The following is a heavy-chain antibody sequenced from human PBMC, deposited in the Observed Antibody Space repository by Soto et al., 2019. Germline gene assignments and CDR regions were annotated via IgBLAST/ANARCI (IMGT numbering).Heavy chain of an antibody. J-gene: IGHJ5*02. CDR2: IYYSGST. CDR1: GGSVSSGSYY. CDR3: ARDLGYSYGWFGH. Sequence: SETLSLTCTVSGGSVSSGSYYWSWIRQPPGKGLEWIGYIYYSGSTNYNPSIKSRVTISVDTSKNQFSLKLSSVTAADTAVYYCARDLGYSYGWFGHWGQGTLVTVSS. D-gene: IGHD5-18*01. V-gene: IGHV4-61*01.